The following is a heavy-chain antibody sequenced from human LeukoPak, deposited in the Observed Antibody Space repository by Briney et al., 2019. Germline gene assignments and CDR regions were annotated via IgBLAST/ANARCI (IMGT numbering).Heavy chain of an antibody. CDR3: ARLLRSQLLPLLLY. J-gene: IGHJ4*02. CDR2: IYPGDSDT. CDR1: GYRFSNYW. D-gene: IGHD1-1*01. Sequence: GESLKISRQGSGYRFSNYWIVWMRQMPGKGLEWMGIIYPGDSDTRYSPSFQGQVTISADRSVNTVYLQWSSLKASDTAMYYCARLLRSQLLPLLLYWGQGTLVTVSS. V-gene: IGHV5-51*01.